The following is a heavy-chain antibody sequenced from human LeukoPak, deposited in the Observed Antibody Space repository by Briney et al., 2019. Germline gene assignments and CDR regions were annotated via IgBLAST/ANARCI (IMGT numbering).Heavy chain of an antibody. CDR1: GYTFTSYY. J-gene: IGHJ6*02. V-gene: IGHV1-46*01. CDR2: INPSGGST. D-gene: IGHD2-8*01. CDR3: VRDSPNAIASYYYYGMDV. Sequence: GASVKVSCKASGYTFTSYYPHWVRQAPGQGLEWMGIINPSGGSTSYAQKFQGRVTMTRDTSTSTVYMELSSLRSEDTAVYYCVRDSPNAIASYYYYGMDVWGQGTTVTVSS.